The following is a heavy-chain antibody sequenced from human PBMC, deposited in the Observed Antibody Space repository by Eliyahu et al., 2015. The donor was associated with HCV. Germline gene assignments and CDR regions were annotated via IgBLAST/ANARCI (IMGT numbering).Heavy chain of an antibody. CDR1: GFTFDDYA. V-gene: IGHV3-9*01. CDR2: ISWNSGSI. J-gene: IGHJ4*02. D-gene: IGHD3-10*01. CDR3: AKDDTYYYGYLGGAVY. Sequence: EVQLVESGGGLVQPGRSLRLSCXASGFTFDDYAXHWVRQAPGKGLEWXSGISWNSGSIGYADXVKGRFTISRDNAKNSLYLQMNSLRAEDTALYYCAKDDTYYYGYLGGAVYWGQGTLVTVSS.